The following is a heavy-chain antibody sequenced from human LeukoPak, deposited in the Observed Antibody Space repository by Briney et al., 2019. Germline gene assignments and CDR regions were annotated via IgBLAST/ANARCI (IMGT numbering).Heavy chain of an antibody. V-gene: IGHV4-59*01. D-gene: IGHD2-2*01. CDR3: AREGYCSSTSCPVDV. J-gene: IGHJ6*02. CDR2: IYYSGST. CDR1: GGSISSYY. Sequence: SSETLSLTCTVSGGSISSYYWSWIRQPPGKGLEWIGYIYYSGSTNYNPSLKSRVTISVDTSKNQFSLKLSSVTAADTAVYYCAREGYCSSTSCPVDVWGQGTTVTVSS.